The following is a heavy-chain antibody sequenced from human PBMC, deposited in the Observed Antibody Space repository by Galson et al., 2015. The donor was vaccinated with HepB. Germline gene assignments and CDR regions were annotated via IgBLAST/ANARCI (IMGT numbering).Heavy chain of an antibody. V-gene: IGHV3-9*01. D-gene: IGHD1-26*01. CDR3: AKDRRYSGAIGAFDI. CDR2: ISWNSGSI. Sequence: SLRLSCAASGFTFDDYAMHWVRQAPGKGLEWVSGISWNSGSIGYADSVKGRFTTSRDNAKNSLYLQMNSLRAEDTALYYCAKDRRYSGAIGAFDIWGQGTMVTVSS. J-gene: IGHJ3*02. CDR1: GFTFDDYA.